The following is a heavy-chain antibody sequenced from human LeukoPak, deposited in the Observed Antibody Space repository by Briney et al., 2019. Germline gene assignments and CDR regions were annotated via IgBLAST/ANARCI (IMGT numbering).Heavy chain of an antibody. CDR1: GGSFSGYY. Sequence: SETLSLTCAVYGGSFSGYYWSWIRQPPGKGLEWIGNIYYSGSAHYNSSLKSRVTISVDTSKNQFSLKLTSVTAADTAVYYCARRAEIGVFDYWGQGTLVTVSS. V-gene: IGHV4-34*01. D-gene: IGHD3-10*01. J-gene: IGHJ4*02. CDR3: ARRAEIGVFDY. CDR2: IYYSGSA.